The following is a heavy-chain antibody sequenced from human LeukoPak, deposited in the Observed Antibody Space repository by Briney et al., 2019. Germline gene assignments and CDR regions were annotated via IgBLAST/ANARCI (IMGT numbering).Heavy chain of an antibody. CDR1: GFTFSSYA. D-gene: IGHD4-23*01. V-gene: IGHV3-30-3*01. CDR3: AREVIDP. J-gene: IGHJ5*02. Sequence: PGRSLRLSCAASGFTFSSYAMHWVRQAPGKGLEWVAVISYDGSNKYYADSVKGRFTISRDNSKNTLYLQMNSLRAEDTAVYYCAREVIDPWGQGTLVTVSS. CDR2: ISYDGSNK.